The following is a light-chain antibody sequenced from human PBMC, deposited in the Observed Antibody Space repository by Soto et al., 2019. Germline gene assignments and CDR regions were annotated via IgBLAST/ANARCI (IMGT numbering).Light chain of an antibody. Sequence: EIVLTQSPGTLSLSPGERATLSCRASESVSSSYLAWYQQKPGQAPRLLIFGASSRATGTPDRFSGSGSGTDFTLTINSLQSEDFAVYYCQRYNRWPLSFGGGTKVDIK. CDR1: ESVSSSY. V-gene: IGKV3-20*01. J-gene: IGKJ4*01. CDR3: QRYNRWPLS. CDR2: GAS.